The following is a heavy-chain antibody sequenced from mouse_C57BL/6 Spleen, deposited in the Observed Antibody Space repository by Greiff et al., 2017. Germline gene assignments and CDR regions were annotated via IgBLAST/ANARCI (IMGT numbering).Heavy chain of an antibody. V-gene: IGHV1-55*01. J-gene: IGHJ4*01. CDR2: IYPGSGST. CDR3: ARKIYYYGSSPDWYAMDY. D-gene: IGHD1-1*01. CDR1: GYTFTSYW. Sequence: QVHVKQSGAELVKPGASVKMSCKASGYTFTSYWITWVKQRPGQGLEWIGDIYPGSGSTNYNEKFKSKATLTVDTSSSTAYMQLSSLTSEDSAVYYCARKIYYYGSSPDWYAMDYWGQGTSVTVSS.